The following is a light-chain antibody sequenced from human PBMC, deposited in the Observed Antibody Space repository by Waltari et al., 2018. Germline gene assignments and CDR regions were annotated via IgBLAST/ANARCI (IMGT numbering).Light chain of an antibody. CDR2: GAS. CDR1: QSVSSS. Sequence: EIVMTQSPATLSLSPGERATLSCRASQSVSSSLAWYQQKPGQAPRLLIYGASSRATGIPDRFSGSVSGTEFTLTISSLEPEDVALYYCQQNSNWPQLTFGGGTKVEIK. J-gene: IGKJ4*01. V-gene: IGKV3D-15*01. CDR3: QQNSNWPQLT.